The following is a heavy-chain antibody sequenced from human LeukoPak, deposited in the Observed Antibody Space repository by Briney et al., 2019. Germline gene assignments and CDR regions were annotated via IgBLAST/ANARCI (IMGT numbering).Heavy chain of an antibody. CDR3: AKGRYYYDSSGCLDY. Sequence: GGSLRLSCAASGFTFSSYAMSWVRQAPGKGLEWVSAISGSGGSTYYADSVKGRFTISRDNSKNTLYLQMNSLRAEDTAVYYCAKGRYYYDSSGCLDYRGQGTLVTVSS. D-gene: IGHD3-22*01. V-gene: IGHV3-23*01. J-gene: IGHJ4*02. CDR2: ISGSGGST. CDR1: GFTFSSYA.